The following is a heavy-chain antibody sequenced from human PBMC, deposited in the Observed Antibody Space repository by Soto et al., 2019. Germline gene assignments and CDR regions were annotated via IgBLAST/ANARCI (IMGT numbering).Heavy chain of an antibody. CDR3: ARVYPSSSWSYGLGGYYGMDV. CDR1: GYSFTSYW. J-gene: IGHJ6*02. V-gene: IGHV5-51*01. D-gene: IGHD6-13*01. Sequence: VESLKISCKGSGYSFTSYWIGWVRQMPGKGLEWMGIIYPGDSDTRYSPSFQGQVTISADKSISTAYLQWSSLKASDTAMYYCARVYPSSSWSYGLGGYYGMDVWGQGTTVTVPS. CDR2: IYPGDSDT.